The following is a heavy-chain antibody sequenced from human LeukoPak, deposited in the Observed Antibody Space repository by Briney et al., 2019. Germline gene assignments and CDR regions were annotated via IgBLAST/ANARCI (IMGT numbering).Heavy chain of an antibody. V-gene: IGHV3-30-3*01. CDR3: AGDESFTVTNLFDY. D-gene: IGHD4-17*01. CDR1: GFTFSSYA. Sequence: GGSLRLSCAASGFTFSSYAMPWVRRAPGKGLEWVAVISYDGSNKYYADSVKGRFTISRDNSKNTLYLQMNSLRAEDTAVHYCAGDESFTVTNLFDYWGQGTLVTVSS. CDR2: ISYDGSNK. J-gene: IGHJ4*02.